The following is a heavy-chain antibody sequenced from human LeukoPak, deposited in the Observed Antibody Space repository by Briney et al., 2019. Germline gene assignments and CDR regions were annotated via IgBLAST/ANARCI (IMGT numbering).Heavy chain of an antibody. CDR3: ARDRYQLLVGKNYYYYGMDV. V-gene: IGHV3-53*01. CDR1: GFTASSNY. CDR2: IYSGGST. Sequence: GGSLRLSCAASGFTASSNYMSWVRQAPGKGLEWVSVIYSGGSTYYADSVKGRFAISRDNAKNSLYLQMNSLRAEDTAVYYCARDRYQLLVGKNYYYYGMDVWGQGTTVTVSS. D-gene: IGHD2-2*01. J-gene: IGHJ6*02.